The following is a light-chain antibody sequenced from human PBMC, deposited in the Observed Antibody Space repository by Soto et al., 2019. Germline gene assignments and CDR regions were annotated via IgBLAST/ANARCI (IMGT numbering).Light chain of an antibody. CDR2: DDS. V-gene: IGLV3-21*02. J-gene: IGLJ3*02. Sequence: SYELTQPPSVSVAPGQTARITCGGSKLGSESVHWYRQKPGQAPVLVVYDDSDRPSGLPERFSGSNSGHTATLTINRVEAGDEADYYCQVWDSSDNHVVFGGGTKLTVL. CDR3: QVWDSSDNHVV. CDR1: KLGSES.